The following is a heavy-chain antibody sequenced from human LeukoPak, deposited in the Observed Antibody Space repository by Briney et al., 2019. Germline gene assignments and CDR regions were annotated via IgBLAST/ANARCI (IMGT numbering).Heavy chain of an antibody. Sequence: SETLSLTCTVSGGSISSSSYYWGWIRQPPGKGLEWMGSINYSGSTYHNPSLKSRVTISVDTSKNQISLKLASVTAADTAVYYCAREYCASGSNGAFDYWGQGILVTVSS. CDR2: INYSGST. CDR1: GGSISSSSYY. D-gene: IGHD3-10*01. CDR3: AREYCASGSNGAFDY. J-gene: IGHJ4*02. V-gene: IGHV4-39*07.